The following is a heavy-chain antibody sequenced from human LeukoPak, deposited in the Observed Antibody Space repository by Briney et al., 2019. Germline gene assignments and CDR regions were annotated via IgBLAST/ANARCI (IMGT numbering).Heavy chain of an antibody. CDR3: TTFDIVVVPAARLAPYYYYMDV. J-gene: IGHJ6*03. CDR1: GFTFSNAW. Sequence: PGGSLRLSCAASGFTFSNAWMSWVRQAPGKGLEWVGRIKSKTDGGTTDYAAPVKGRFTISRDDSKNTLYLQMNSLKTEDTAVYYCTTFDIVVVPAARLAPYYYYMDVWGQGTTVTVSS. V-gene: IGHV3-15*01. D-gene: IGHD2-2*01. CDR2: IKSKTDGGTT.